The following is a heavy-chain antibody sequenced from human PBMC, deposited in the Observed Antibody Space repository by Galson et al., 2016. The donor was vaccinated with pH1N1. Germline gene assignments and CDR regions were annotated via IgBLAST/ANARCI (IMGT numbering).Heavy chain of an antibody. CDR3: AKDLGMYSEIDY. CDR2: ISGTGDPT. D-gene: IGHD2-8*01. V-gene: IGHV3-23*01. J-gene: IGHJ4*02. Sequence: SLRLSCAASGFTFINYAMSWVRQAPGKGLEWVSTISGTGDPTYYADSVKGRFTISRDNSNNTVYLRMNSLRVEDTAVYYCAKDLGMYSEIDYWGQGTLVTVSS. CDR1: GFTFINYA.